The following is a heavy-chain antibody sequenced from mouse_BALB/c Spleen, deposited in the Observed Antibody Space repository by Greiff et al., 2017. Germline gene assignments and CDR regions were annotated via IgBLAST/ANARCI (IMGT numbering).Heavy chain of an antibody. CDR1: GDSITSGY. J-gene: IGHJ3*01. V-gene: IGHV3-8*02. Sequence: EVKVVESGPSLVKPSQTLSLTCSVTGDSITSGYWNWIRKFPGNKLEYMGYISYSGSTYYNPSLKSRISITRDTSKNQYYLQLNSVTTEDTATYYCARRGYDYATWFAYWGQGTLVTVSA. D-gene: IGHD2-4*01. CDR2: ISYSGST. CDR3: ARRGYDYATWFAY.